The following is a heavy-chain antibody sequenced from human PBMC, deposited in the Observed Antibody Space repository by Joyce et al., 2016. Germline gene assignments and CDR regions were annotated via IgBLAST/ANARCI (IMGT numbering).Heavy chain of an antibody. CDR2: INRDGSRT. V-gene: IGHV3-74*03. Sequence: EVQLVESGGGLVQPGGSLRLSCAASGFTFSSYWMYWVRKAPGKGRVWVSRINRDGSRTTYTDSVKGRCTISRDNAKNTLYLQMNSLRAEDTAVYYCARLRRWSGPSDCWGQGTLVTVSS. D-gene: IGHD4-23*01. CDR1: GFTFSSYW. CDR3: ARLRRWSGPSDC. J-gene: IGHJ4*02.